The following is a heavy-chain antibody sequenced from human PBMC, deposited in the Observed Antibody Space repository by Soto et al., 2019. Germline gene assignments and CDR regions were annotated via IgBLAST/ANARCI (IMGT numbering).Heavy chain of an antibody. D-gene: IGHD2-2*01. CDR3: ARAPRLGYCSSTSCYLNWFDP. J-gene: IGHJ5*02. Sequence: TLSLTCTVFGDSISSGGYYWSWIRQHAGTGLEGIGYIYYSGSTYYNPSLKSRVTISLDTPKNQFSLSLSSVTAADTAVYYCARAPRLGYCSSTSCYLNWFDPWGQGTLVTVSS. CDR2: IYYSGST. V-gene: IGHV4-31*03. CDR1: GDSISSGGYY.